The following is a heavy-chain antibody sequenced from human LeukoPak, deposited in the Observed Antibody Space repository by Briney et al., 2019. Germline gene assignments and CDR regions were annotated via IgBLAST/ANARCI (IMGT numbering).Heavy chain of an antibody. Sequence: PGGSLRLSRADSGFTFNTYEMNWVRQAPGKGLEWVSYICGRGTTKYYADSLKGGFTISRDNVENSLYLQMNDLRAEDTAVYYCPRDLYYYGSGNFVPGLPDYWGQGTLVTVSS. V-gene: IGHV3-48*03. CDR1: GFTFNTYE. D-gene: IGHD3-10*01. J-gene: IGHJ4*02. CDR3: PRDLYYYGSGNFVPGLPDY. CDR2: ICGRGTTK.